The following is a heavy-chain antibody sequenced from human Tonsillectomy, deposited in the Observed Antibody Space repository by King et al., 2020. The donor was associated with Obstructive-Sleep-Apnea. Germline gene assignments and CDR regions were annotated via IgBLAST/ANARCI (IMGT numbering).Heavy chain of an antibody. Sequence: VKLVESGGGLVKPGGSLRLSCAASGFIFSSYSMNWVRQAPGKGLEWVSSISSNSAYIYYADSVKGRFTISRDNAKNSLYLQMNSLRAEDTAVYYCARDLLSGNYIRWFHPWGQGTLVTVSS. J-gene: IGHJ5*02. CDR3: ARDLLSGNYIRWFHP. CDR2: ISSNSAYI. D-gene: IGHD3-10*01. V-gene: IGHV3-21*06. CDR1: GFIFSSYS.